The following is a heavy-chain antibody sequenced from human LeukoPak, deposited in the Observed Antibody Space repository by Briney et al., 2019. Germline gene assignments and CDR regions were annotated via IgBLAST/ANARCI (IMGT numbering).Heavy chain of an antibody. J-gene: IGHJ4*02. D-gene: IGHD3-3*01. CDR2: ISSSSNYI. V-gene: IGHV3-21*01. Sequence: GGSLRLSCAASRFTFNNYCMNWVRQAPGKGLEWVSSISSSSNYIYYADSVKGRFTISRDNAKNSLYLQMNSLRAEDTAVYYCGRDLTDDFWSGYHFDYWGQGTLVTISS. CDR3: GRDLTDDFWSGYHFDY. CDR1: RFTFNNYC.